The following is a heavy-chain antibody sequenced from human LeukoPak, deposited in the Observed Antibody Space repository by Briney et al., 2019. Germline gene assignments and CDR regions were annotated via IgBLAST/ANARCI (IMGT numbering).Heavy chain of an antibody. CDR2: ISSSSSTI. V-gene: IGHV3-48*04. CDR1: GFTFSGYS. CDR3: ARAVESY. J-gene: IGHJ4*02. Sequence: PGGSLRLSCAASGFTFSGYSMNWVRQAPGKGLEWVSYISSSSSTIYYADSVKGRFTISKDNAKNSLYLQMNSLRAEDTAMYYCARAVESYWGQGTLVTVSS.